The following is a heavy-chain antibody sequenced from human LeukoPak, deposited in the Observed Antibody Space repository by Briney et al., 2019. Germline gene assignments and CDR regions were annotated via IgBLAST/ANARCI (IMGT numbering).Heavy chain of an antibody. D-gene: IGHD3-16*01. J-gene: IGHJ5*02. Sequence: SETLSLTCTVSGGSMTSYYRSWIRQPPGKGLEWIGYTYYSGNTNCNPSLKSRVTISVDTSKNQFSLKVSSVTAADTAVYYCARHAFGRRYNWFDPWGQGTLVTVSS. CDR2: TYYSGNT. CDR1: GGSMTSYY. V-gene: IGHV4-59*01. CDR3: ARHAFGRRYNWFDP.